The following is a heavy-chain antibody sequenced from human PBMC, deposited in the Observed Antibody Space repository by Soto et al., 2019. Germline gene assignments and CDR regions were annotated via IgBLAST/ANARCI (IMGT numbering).Heavy chain of an antibody. CDR2: VFHTGTT. Sequence: QVQLQESGPGLVKPSGTLSLTCAVSGDSVSSPYYWCWVRQPPGKGLEWIGEVFHTGTTSYNPSLGXXVTISMDKSINQFSLDLSSVTAADTAVYYCARSAGWYAVHSWGPGTLVLVSS. V-gene: IGHV4-4*02. J-gene: IGHJ4*02. D-gene: IGHD6-19*01. CDR1: GDSVSSPYY. CDR3: ARSAGWYAVHS.